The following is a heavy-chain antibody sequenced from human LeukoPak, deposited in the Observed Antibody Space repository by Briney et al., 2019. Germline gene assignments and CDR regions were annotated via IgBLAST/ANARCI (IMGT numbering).Heavy chain of an antibody. D-gene: IGHD5-12*01. CDR1: GFTFSSYW. V-gene: IGHV3-74*01. CDR2: INLDESST. CDR3: ARDAYSGYDS. Sequence: GGSLRLSCAASGFTFSSYWMHWVRQAPGKGLVWVSRINLDESSTSYADSVKGRFTISRDNAKNTLHLQMNSLRAEDTAVYYCARDAYSGYDSWGQGTLVTVSS. J-gene: IGHJ4*02.